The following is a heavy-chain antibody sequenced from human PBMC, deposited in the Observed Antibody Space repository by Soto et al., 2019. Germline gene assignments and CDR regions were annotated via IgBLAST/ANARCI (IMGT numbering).Heavy chain of an antibody. D-gene: IGHD2-21*01. Sequence: SQTLELTCAISGDSVSSNNAAWNWIRKSPSRGLEWLGRTYYGSKWYNDYAVSVKGRITINPDTSKNKFSLQLNSVTPEDTAVYYCVRDTAPWGGRRYLGWGKRNMVSVSA. CDR1: GDSVSSNNAA. CDR2: TYYGSKWYN. CDR3: VRDTAPWGGRRYLG. V-gene: IGHV6-1*01. J-gene: IGHJ1*01.